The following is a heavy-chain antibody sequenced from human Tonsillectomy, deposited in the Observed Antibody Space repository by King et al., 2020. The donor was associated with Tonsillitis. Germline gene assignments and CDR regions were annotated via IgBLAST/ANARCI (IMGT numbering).Heavy chain of an antibody. J-gene: IGHJ4*02. CDR1: DDSITNYY. CDR2: IYYNGRT. V-gene: IGHV4-59*01. D-gene: IGHD6-25*01. CDR3: ARDRGGSAAHYFAY. Sequence: QLQESGPGLVKPSETLSLTCTVSDDSITNYYWNWIRQPPGKGLEWSGHIYYNGRTNYNPSLKSRVTISVDKSKNQFSLNLSSVTGADTAVYYCARDRGGSAAHYFAYWGQGTLVTVSS.